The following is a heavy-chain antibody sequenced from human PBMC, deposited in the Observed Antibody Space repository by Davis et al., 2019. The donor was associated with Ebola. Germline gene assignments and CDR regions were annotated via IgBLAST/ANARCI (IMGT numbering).Heavy chain of an antibody. CDR2: INPSGGST. J-gene: IGHJ6*02. Sequence: AASVKVSCKASGYTFTSYYMHWVRQAPGQGLEWMGIINPSGGSTSYAQKFQGRVTMTRDTSTSTVYRELSSLRSEDTAVYYCARAPPSPYYDFWSGYKYYGMDVWGQGTTVTVSS. D-gene: IGHD3-3*01. CDR3: ARAPPSPYYDFWSGYKYYGMDV. V-gene: IGHV1-46*01. CDR1: GYTFTSYY.